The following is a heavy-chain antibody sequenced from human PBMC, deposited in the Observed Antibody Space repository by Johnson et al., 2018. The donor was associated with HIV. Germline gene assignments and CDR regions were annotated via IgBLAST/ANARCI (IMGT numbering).Heavy chain of an antibody. CDR1: GFTFTNNA. CDR2: ISNDGTNT. J-gene: IGHJ3*02. Sequence: MQLVESGGGVVQPGRSLRLSCAASGFTFTNNAIHWVRQAPGKGLEWVAVISNDGTNTYYADSVKGRFTISRDNSRNSVSLQMIILRPKDTAMYYCASGVTARAPLLIWGQGTMVTVSS. D-gene: IGHD6-6*01. V-gene: IGHV3-30*04. CDR3: ASGVTARAPLLI.